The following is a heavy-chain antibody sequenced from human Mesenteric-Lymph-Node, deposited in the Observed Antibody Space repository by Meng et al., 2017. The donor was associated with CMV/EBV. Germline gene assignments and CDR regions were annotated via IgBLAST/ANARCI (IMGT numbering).Heavy chain of an antibody. D-gene: IGHD5-12*01. CDR1: GLTVRNNY. CDR3: AKGPATWLHYNWFDP. CDR2: ISGGGGDT. Sequence: GGSLRLSCAASGLTVRNNYMSWVRQAPGKGLEWVAAISGGGGDTYYAASVKGRFTISRDNSNNMLFLQVNSLRADDTAVYYCAKGPATWLHYNWFDPWGQGTLVTVSS. V-gene: IGHV3-23*01. J-gene: IGHJ5*02.